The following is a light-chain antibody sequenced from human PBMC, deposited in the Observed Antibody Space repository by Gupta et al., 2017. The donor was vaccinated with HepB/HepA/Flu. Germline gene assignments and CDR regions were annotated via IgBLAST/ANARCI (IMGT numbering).Light chain of an antibody. CDR1: QSVLYSYNNKNY. V-gene: IGKV4-1*01. J-gene: IGKJ3*01. CDR2: WAS. CDR3: QQHNSSPKCT. Sequence: DIVMTQSPDSLAVSLGVRATINCKSSQSVLYSYNNKNYLAWYQQKPGQPPKLLIYWASTRESGVPDRFSGSGSGKDFTLTISSRQEEDVAVYYCQQHNSSPKCTFGHGTKVDIK.